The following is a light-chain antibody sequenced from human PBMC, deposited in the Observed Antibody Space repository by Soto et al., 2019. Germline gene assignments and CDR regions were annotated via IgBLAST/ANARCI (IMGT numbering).Light chain of an antibody. V-gene: IGKV1-39*01. CDR1: RTISSY. Sequence: DIQMTQSPSSLSASVGDRVTITCRASRTISSYLNWYQQKPGKAPNLLIYAASNLQGGVPSRFSGSGSGTDFTLTISSLQPDDFATYYCQHYNSYSEAFGQGTKVDIK. CDR2: AAS. J-gene: IGKJ1*01. CDR3: QHYNSYSEA.